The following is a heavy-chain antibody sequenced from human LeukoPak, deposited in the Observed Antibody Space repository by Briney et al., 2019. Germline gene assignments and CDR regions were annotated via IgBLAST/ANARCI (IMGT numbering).Heavy chain of an antibody. CDR2: IYPGDSDT. CDR1: GSIFTSYW. V-gene: IGHV5-51*01. J-gene: IGHJ4*02. CDR3: ARQGYCTSSSCHSDY. Sequence: GASLQISCEGSGSIFTSYWIGWVRQLPGKGLEWMGIIYPGDSDTRYNPSFQGQVTVSADKSISTAYLQWSSLKASDTAMYYCARQGYCTSSSCHSDYWGQGTLVTVSS. D-gene: IGHD2-2*01.